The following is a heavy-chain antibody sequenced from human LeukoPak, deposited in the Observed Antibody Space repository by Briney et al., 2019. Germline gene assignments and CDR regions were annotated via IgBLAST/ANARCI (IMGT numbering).Heavy chain of an antibody. D-gene: IGHD4-17*01. CDR2: ISSSSSYI. CDR3: ARDGNYGDPGY. J-gene: IGHJ4*02. Sequence: GGSLRLSCAASGFTFSSYSMNWVRQAPGKGLEWVSSISSSSSYIYYADSVKSRFTISRDNAKNSLYLQMNSLRAEDTAVYYCARDGNYGDPGYWGQGTLVTVSS. V-gene: IGHV3-21*01. CDR1: GFTFSSYS.